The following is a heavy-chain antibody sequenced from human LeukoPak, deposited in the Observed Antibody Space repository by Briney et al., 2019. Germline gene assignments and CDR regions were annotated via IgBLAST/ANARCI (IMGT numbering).Heavy chain of an antibody. CDR2: ISAYNGNT. CDR1: GYRFITYG. Sequence: ASVKVSCKASGYRFITYGLSWVRQAPGQGLEWMGCISAYNGNTNFAPKLQGRVTMTADTSTSTAYMELRSLRSDDTAVYYCARDQGDARNRIKGDGHYMDVWGKGTTITVSS. CDR3: ARDQGDARNRIKGDGHYMDV. D-gene: IGHD1-14*01. J-gene: IGHJ6*03. V-gene: IGHV1-18*01.